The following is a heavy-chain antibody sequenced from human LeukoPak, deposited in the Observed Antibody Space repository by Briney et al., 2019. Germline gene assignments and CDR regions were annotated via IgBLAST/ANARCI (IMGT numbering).Heavy chain of an antibody. V-gene: IGHV3-74*01. D-gene: IGHD3-22*01. Sequence: PGGPLSFSCAASGFTFSSYWMHWLRQAPGKELVWVSRIKSDGKTNYADSVKGRFTISRDNAKNTVSLQMNSLRAEDTGVYYCARAPSEIGGYYPEYFRHWGQGTLVTVSS. CDR2: IKSDGKT. CDR1: GFTFSSYW. CDR3: ARAPSEIGGYYPEYFRH. J-gene: IGHJ1*01.